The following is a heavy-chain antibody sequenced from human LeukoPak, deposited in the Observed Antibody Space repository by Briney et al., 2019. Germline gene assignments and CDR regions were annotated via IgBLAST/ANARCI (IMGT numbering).Heavy chain of an antibody. Sequence: GGSLRLSCAASGFTYSSYAMTWVRQAPGKGLEWVASTGGSGGGTFYAASVKGRFTISRDNSRNTLSLQMNSLRAEDTAVYYCAKAKVAIDYSNSGSPHYYFDYWGQGTLVTASS. CDR1: GFTYSSYA. CDR2: TGGSGGGT. J-gene: IGHJ4*02. D-gene: IGHD3-10*01. V-gene: IGHV3-23*01. CDR3: AKAKVAIDYSNSGSPHYYFDY.